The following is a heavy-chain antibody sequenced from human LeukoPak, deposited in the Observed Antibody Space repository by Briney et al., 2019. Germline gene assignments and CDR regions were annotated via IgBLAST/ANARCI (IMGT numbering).Heavy chain of an antibody. J-gene: IGHJ4*02. CDR3: ARSPRGCSSTSCYPDY. Sequence: GGSLRLSCAASGFTFSSYSMNWVRQAPGKGLEWVSSISSSSSYIYYADSVKGRFTISRDNAKNSLYLQMNSLRAEDTAVYYCARSPRGCSSTSCYPDYWGQGTLVTVSS. CDR2: ISSSSSYI. D-gene: IGHD2-2*01. CDR1: GFTFSSYS. V-gene: IGHV3-21*01.